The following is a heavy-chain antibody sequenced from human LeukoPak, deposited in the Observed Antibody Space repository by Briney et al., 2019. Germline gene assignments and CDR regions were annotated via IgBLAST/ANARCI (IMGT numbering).Heavy chain of an antibody. Sequence: PSQTLSLTCTVSGGSISSGGYYWSWIRQPPGKGLEWIGRIYTSGSTNYNPSLKSRVTISVDTSKNQFSLKLSSVTAADTAVYYCARIYNCFDPWGQGTLVTVSS. CDR1: GGSISSGGYY. CDR3: ARIYNCFDP. CDR2: IYTSGST. J-gene: IGHJ5*02. V-gene: IGHV4-61*02.